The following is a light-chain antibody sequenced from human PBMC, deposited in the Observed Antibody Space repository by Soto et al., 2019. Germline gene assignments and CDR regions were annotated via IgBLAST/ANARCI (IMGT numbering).Light chain of an antibody. Sequence: IQMTQSPSTLSASVGDRVTMTCRASQSISSWLAWYQQKPGKAPKLLIYDASSLESGVPSRFSGSGSGTEFTLTISSLQPDDFATYYCQQYNSYSQTFGQGTKVEIK. CDR3: QQYNSYSQT. CDR1: QSISSW. J-gene: IGKJ1*01. V-gene: IGKV1-5*01. CDR2: DAS.